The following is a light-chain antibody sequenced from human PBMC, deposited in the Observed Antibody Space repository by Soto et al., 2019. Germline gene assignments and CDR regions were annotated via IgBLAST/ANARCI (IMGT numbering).Light chain of an antibody. CDR3: QHYNNWPPWK. CDR2: GAS. V-gene: IGKV3-15*01. Sequence: EIVMTQSPATLSVSPVEIAKFYFIASQSVSSNLAWYQQTPGQAPRLLIYGASIRATGIPARFSGSGSGTEFTLTIRSLQSEDFAVYYCQHYNNWPPWKCGQGTKGDIK. J-gene: IGKJ1*01. CDR1: QSVSSN.